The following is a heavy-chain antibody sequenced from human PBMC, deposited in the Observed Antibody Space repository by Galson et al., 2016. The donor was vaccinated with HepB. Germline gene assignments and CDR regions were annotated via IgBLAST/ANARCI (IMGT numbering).Heavy chain of an antibody. V-gene: IGHV3-30-3*01. Sequence: SLRLSCAASGLTFSSYSVHWVRQAPGKGLEWVTLISYDGSDKSYADSVKGRSTISRDNSKKTVDLQMNSLRVEDTGVYYCARGITVGGYDGMDVWGQGTTVTVSS. CDR3: ARGITVGGYDGMDV. J-gene: IGHJ6*02. CDR2: ISYDGSDK. CDR1: GLTFSSYS. D-gene: IGHD6-19*01.